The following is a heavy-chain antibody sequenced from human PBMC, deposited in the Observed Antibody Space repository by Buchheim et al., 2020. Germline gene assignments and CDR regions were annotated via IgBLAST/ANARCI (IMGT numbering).Heavy chain of an antibody. V-gene: IGHV4-4*02. CDR1: GGSISSSNW. CDR2: IYHSGST. Sequence: QVQLQESGPGRVKPSGTLSLTCAVSGGSISSSNWWSWVRQPPGKGPEWIGEIYHSGSTNYNPSLKSRVTISVDKSKNQSFPKLSSVTAADTAVYYCARVYDIVVVVAEKESNYGMDVWGQGTT. J-gene: IGHJ6*02. D-gene: IGHD2-15*01. CDR3: ARVYDIVVVVAEKESNYGMDV.